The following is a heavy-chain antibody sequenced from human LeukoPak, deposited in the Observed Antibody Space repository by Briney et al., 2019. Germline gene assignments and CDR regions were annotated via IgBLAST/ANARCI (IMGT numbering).Heavy chain of an antibody. CDR1: GYTFTSYA. Sequence: ASVKVSCKASGYTFTSYAISWVRQAPGQGLEWMGWISAYNGNTNYAQKLQGRVTMTTDTSTSTAYMELRSLRSDDTAVYYCARDRVGSGWYALGYWGQGTLVTVSS. D-gene: IGHD6-19*01. CDR3: ARDRVGSGWYALGY. V-gene: IGHV1-18*01. CDR2: ISAYNGNT. J-gene: IGHJ4*02.